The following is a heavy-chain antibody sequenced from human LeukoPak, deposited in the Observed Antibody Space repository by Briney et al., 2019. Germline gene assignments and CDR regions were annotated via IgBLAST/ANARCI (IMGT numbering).Heavy chain of an antibody. Sequence: SQTLSLTCAISGDSVSSNTAGWNWIRQSPSRGLEWLGRTYYRSKWYNDFAPSLRNRITINPDTSKNQFSLQLNSVTPEDTAVYHCARGYSSGWPPSRDAFDIWGQGTMVTVSS. CDR2: TYYRSKWYN. CDR3: ARGYSSGWPPSRDAFDI. D-gene: IGHD6-19*01. V-gene: IGHV6-1*01. J-gene: IGHJ3*02. CDR1: GDSVSSNTAG.